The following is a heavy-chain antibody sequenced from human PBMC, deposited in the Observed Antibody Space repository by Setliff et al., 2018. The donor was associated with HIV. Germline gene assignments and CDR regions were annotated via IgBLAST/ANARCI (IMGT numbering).Heavy chain of an antibody. J-gene: IGHJ4*02. D-gene: IGHD3-10*01. V-gene: IGHV1-2*02. Sequence: ASVKVSCKASGYTFTDYYVHWVRQAPGQGLEWMGWINPSSGGTNYAQTFQGRVTMTRDTSITTAYLDLTSLRSDDTAVYYCARGDYFGSQSPWGFYFDSWGQGTLVTVSS. CDR1: GYTFTDYY. CDR3: ARGDYFGSQSPWGFYFDS. CDR2: INPSSGGT.